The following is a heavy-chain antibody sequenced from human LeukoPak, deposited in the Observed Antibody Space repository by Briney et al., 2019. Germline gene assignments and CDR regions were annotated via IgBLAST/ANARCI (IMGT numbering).Heavy chain of an antibody. CDR1: GFTFSDYY. CDR2: ISSSGSTI. J-gene: IGHJ4*02. Sequence: GGSLRLSCAASGFTFSDYYMSWIRQAPGKGLEWVSYISSSGSTIFYSDSVKGRFTISRDNAKNSLYLQMNSLRAEDTAVYYCASSLRSYLIDYWGQGTLVTVSS. D-gene: IGHD1-26*01. V-gene: IGHV3-11*04. CDR3: ASSLRSYLIDY.